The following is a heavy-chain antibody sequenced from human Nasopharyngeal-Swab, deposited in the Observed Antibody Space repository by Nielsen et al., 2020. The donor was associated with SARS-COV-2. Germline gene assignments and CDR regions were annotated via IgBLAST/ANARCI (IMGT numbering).Heavy chain of an antibody. CDR3: AKTLSDYGDYVDAFDI. D-gene: IGHD4-17*01. V-gene: IGHV3-23*01. J-gene: IGHJ3*02. CDR1: GFTFSSYA. Sequence: GGSLRLSCAASGFTFSSYAMSWVRQAPGKGLEWVSAISGSGGSTYYADSVKGRFTISRDNSKNTLYLQMNSLRAEDTAVHYCAKTLSDYGDYVDAFDIWGQGTMVTVSS. CDR2: ISGSGGST.